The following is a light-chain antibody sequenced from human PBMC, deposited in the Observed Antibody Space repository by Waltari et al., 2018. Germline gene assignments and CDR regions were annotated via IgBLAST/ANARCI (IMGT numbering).Light chain of an antibody. CDR2: VNSDGSH. CDR3: QTWGTGFQV. Sequence: LVLTQSPSASASLGASVTLTCSLPGEYSAYAIAWHQLLPLKGPRSLMTVNSDGSHKKGEGISDRFSGSSSDLDRNLIISRLQADDEADYFCQTWGTGFQVFGSGTKLTVL. V-gene: IGLV4-69*01. CDR1: GEYSAYA. J-gene: IGLJ3*02.